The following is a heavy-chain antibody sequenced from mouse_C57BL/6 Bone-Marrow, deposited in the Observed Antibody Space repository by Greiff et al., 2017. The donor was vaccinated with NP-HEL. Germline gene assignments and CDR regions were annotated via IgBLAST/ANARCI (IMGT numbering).Heavy chain of an antibody. CDR2: IYPGSGNT. CDR3: ARWRITTGDYAMDY. D-gene: IGHD1-1*01. V-gene: IGHV1-76*01. CDR1: GYTFTDYY. J-gene: IGHJ4*01. Sequence: VQLQQSGAELVRPGASVKLSCKASGYTFTDYYINWVKQRPGQGLEWIARIYPGSGNTYYNEKFKGKATLTAEKSSSTAYMQLSSLTSEDSAVYFCARWRITTGDYAMDYWGQGTSVTVSS.